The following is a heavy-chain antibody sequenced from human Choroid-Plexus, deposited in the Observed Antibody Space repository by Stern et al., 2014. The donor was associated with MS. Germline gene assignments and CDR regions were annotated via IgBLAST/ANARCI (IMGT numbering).Heavy chain of an antibody. D-gene: IGHD2/OR15-2a*01. V-gene: IGHV3-30*18. Sequence: QVQLVESGGGVVQPGRPLRLSCAASGFSFSSFGMHWVRLAPGKGMEWEALISYDGSKDYADSVKGRFAISRDNSKNTLYLQMNSLRAEDTAVYYCAKDRQYLTFFFDFWGQGSLVTVSS. CDR1: GFSFSSFG. CDR3: AKDRQYLTFFFDF. J-gene: IGHJ4*02. CDR2: ISYDGSK.